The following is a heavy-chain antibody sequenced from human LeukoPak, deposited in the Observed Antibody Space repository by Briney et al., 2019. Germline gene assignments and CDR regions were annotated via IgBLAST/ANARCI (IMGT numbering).Heavy chain of an antibody. CDR3: ARDGVFHDSDGYSFDY. CDR1: NYSITSGYF. J-gene: IGHJ4*02. Sequence: SETLSLTCAVSNYSITSGYFWGWIRQPPGKGLEWIDSIYHSGTTYYNPSLRNRVTLFVDTSKNQFSLKLTSLTAADTAVYYCARDGVFHDSDGYSFDYWGQGTLVTVSS. D-gene: IGHD3-22*01. CDR2: IYHSGTT. V-gene: IGHV4-38-2*02.